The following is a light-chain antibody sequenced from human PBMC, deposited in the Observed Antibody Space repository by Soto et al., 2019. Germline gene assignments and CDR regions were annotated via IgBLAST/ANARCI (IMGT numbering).Light chain of an antibody. CDR3: LQHNTFPVT. V-gene: IGKV1-17*01. Sequence: DIQMTQSPSSLSVSVGDRVTITCRASQGIRSDLGWYQQKPGQAPKRLIRAASSLQSGVPSRFSGSGSGTEFTLTISSLQPEDFATYYCLQHNTFPVTFGQGTKLEIK. CDR2: AAS. J-gene: IGKJ2*01. CDR1: QGIRSD.